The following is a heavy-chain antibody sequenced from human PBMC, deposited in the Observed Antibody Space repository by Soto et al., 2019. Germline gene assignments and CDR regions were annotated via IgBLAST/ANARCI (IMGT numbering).Heavy chain of an antibody. CDR2: IYWNDDK. V-gene: IGHV2-5*01. D-gene: IGHD3-22*01. CDR1: GFSISSSGAG. CDR3: AHSPFYDSSGYPDF. Sequence: SGPTLVNPTQTLTLTCTLSGFSISSSGAGVGWIRQPPGKALEWLALIYWNDDKRYSLSLKNRLTITKDTSKNQVVLTMTNMDPVDTATYFCAHSPFYDSSGYPDFWGQGTLVTVSS. J-gene: IGHJ4*02.